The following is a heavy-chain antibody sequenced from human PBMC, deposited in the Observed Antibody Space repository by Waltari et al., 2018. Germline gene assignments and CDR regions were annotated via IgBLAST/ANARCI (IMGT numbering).Heavy chain of an antibody. D-gene: IGHD3-9*01. Sequence: EVQVVESGGGLAQPGGSLRLSCAASGFTFSRSWMPWVRQAPGKGLVGVSRINPDGMTRDYADTVEGRLTISRDNAQNTLYLQLNNLRVDDTAIYYCARELRGDNDLWGQGTMVTVSS. V-gene: IGHV3-74*01. CDR3: ARELRGDNDL. CDR1: GFTFSRSW. CDR2: INPDGMTR. J-gene: IGHJ3*01.